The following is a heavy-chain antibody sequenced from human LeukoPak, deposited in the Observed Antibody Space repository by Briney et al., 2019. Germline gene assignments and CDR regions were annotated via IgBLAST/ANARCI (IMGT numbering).Heavy chain of an antibody. Sequence: ASVKVSCKASGYTITGYYKHWVRQAPGQGLEWMGWINPNGGGTNSAQKFQGRVTMTRDTSISTAYMELNRLRSDDTAVYYCERDFDHYHSTGKGLVDIWGQGTMVTVSS. CDR1: GYTITGYY. CDR2: INPNGGGT. CDR3: ERDFDHYHSTGKGLVDI. D-gene: IGHD3-22*01. V-gene: IGHV1-2*02. J-gene: IGHJ3*02.